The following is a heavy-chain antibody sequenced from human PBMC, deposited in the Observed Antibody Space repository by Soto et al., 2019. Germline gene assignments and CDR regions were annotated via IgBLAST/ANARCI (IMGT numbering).Heavy chain of an antibody. CDR3: AKGVSPYTPLALFDY. CDR1: GFTFSSYA. V-gene: IGHV3-23*01. Sequence: EVQLLESGGGLVRPGGSLRLSCAASGFTFSSYAMSWVRQAPGKGLEWVSTISGSDGRTYSTDSLKGRFTISRDNSRNTAYLQMNSLRVEDTAVYYCAKGVSPYTPLALFDYWGRGTLVTVSS. CDR2: ISGSDGRT. J-gene: IGHJ4*02. D-gene: IGHD5-18*01.